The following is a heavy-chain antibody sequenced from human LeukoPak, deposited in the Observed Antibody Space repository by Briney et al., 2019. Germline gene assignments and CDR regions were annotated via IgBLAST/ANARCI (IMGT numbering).Heavy chain of an antibody. J-gene: IGHJ4*02. CDR3: ARDLGQISMTPFDY. D-gene: IGHD3-10*01. Sequence: GGSLRLSCAASGFTFSSYWMSWVRQAPGKGLEWVANIKQDGSEKYYVDFVKGRFTISRDNAKNSLYLQMNSLRAEDTAVYYCARDLGQISMTPFDYWGQGTLVTVSS. V-gene: IGHV3-7*01. CDR1: GFTFSSYW. CDR2: IKQDGSEK.